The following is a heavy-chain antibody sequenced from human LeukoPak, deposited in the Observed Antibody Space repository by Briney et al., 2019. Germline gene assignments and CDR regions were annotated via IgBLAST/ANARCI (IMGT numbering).Heavy chain of an antibody. CDR3: ARGGPRRDHNPVVVDASSRSYGMDV. D-gene: IGHD2-15*01. CDR2: INHSGST. Sequence: SETLSLTCAVYGGSFSGYYWSWIRQPPGKGLEWIGEINHSGSTNYNPSLKSRVTISVDTSKNQFSLKLTSVTAADTAVYYCARGGPRRDHNPVVVDASSRSYGMDVWGQGTTVTVSS. V-gene: IGHV4-34*01. CDR1: GGSFSGYY. J-gene: IGHJ6*02.